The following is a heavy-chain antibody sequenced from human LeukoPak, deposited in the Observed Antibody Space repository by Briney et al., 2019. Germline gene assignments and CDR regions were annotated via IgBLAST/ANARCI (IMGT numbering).Heavy chain of an antibody. CDR2: IYYSGST. J-gene: IGHJ3*01. CDR3: ARDQFSYGDSSDAFDF. D-gene: IGHD4-17*01. Sequence: SETLSLTCTVSGGSISSYYWSWLRQPPGKGLEWIGYIYYSGSTNYNPSLKSRVTISVDTSKNQFSLKLSSVTAADTAVYYCARDQFSYGDSSDAFDFWGQGTMVTVSS. CDR1: GGSISSYY. V-gene: IGHV4-59*01.